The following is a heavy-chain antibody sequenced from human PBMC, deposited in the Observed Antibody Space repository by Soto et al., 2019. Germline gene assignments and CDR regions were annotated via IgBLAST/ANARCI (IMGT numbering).Heavy chain of an antibody. Sequence: ASVKVSCKDSGYTFTSYAMHWVRQAPGQRLEWMGWINAGNGNTKYSQKFQGRVTITRDTSASTAYMELSSLRSEDTAVYYCAREGIAVAGCFDYWGQGTLVTVSS. V-gene: IGHV1-3*01. CDR1: GYTFTSYA. CDR2: INAGNGNT. J-gene: IGHJ4*02. CDR3: AREGIAVAGCFDY. D-gene: IGHD6-19*01.